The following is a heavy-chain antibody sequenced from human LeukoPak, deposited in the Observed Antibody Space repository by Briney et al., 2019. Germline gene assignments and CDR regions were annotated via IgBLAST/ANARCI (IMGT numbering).Heavy chain of an antibody. D-gene: IGHD3-22*01. J-gene: IGHJ4*02. CDR3: ARVRYYYDSSGYQALLDY. V-gene: IGHV4-61*02. CDR1: GGSISSGSYY. Sequence: SETLSLTCTVSGGSISSGSYYWSWIRQPAGKGLEWIGRIYTSGSTNYNPSLKSRVTISVDTSKNQFSLKLSSVTAADTAVYYCARVRYYYDSSGYQALLDYWGQGTVVTVSS. CDR2: IYTSGST.